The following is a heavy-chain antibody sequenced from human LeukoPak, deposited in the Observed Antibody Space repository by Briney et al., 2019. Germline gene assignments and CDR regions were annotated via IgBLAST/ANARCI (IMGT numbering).Heavy chain of an antibody. V-gene: IGHV4-4*07. CDR3: ARIITLGSYYMDV. D-gene: IGHD3-22*01. Sequence: PSETLSLTCTVSGGSISSYYWSWIRQPAGKGLEWIGRIYSSGSTNYNPSLKSRVTMSVDTSKNQFSLKLSSVTAAVTAVYYCARIITLGSYYMDVWGKGTTVTVSS. CDR1: GGSISSYY. CDR2: IYSSGST. J-gene: IGHJ6*03.